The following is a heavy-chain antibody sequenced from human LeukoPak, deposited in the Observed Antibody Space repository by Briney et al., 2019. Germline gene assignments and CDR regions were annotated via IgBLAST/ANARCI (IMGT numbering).Heavy chain of an antibody. CDR3: ARRKNRLGPYCSGGSCTRNAFDI. CDR1: GGSISSNSYY. Sequence: SETLSLTCAVSGGSISSNSYYWGWIRQPPGKGLEWIGSIYYSGSTYYNPSLKSRVTISVDTSKNQFSLKLSSVTAADTAVYYCARRKNRLGPYCSGGSCTRNAFDIWGQGTMVTVSS. CDR2: IYYSGST. V-gene: IGHV4-39*01. J-gene: IGHJ3*02. D-gene: IGHD2-15*01.